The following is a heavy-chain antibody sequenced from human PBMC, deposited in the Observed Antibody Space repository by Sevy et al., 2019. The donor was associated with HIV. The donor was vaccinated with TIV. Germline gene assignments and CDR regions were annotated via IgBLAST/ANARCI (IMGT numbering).Heavy chain of an antibody. Sequence: GGSLRLSCAASGFTFSKYSMSWVRQPPGKGLEWVSTLSFGCGEINYADSVKGRLTISRDNSQSSVYLQMNNLRPVDTAVYYCAREGGTKPHDYWGQGTLVTVSS. V-gene: IGHV3-23*01. D-gene: IGHD2-8*01. CDR3: AREGGTKPHDY. CDR1: GFTFSKYS. CDR2: LSFGCGEI. J-gene: IGHJ4*02.